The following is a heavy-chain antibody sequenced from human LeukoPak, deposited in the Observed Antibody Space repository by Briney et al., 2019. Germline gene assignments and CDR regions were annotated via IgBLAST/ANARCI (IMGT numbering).Heavy chain of an antibody. V-gene: IGHV4-59*01. CDR1: GGSIRGYY. CDR2: IYSSGST. CDR3: ARVFDSGSQAYFYYMDV. J-gene: IGHJ6*03. D-gene: IGHD3-10*01. Sequence: SETLSLTCNVSGGSIRGYYWSWIRQPPGKGLEWIGYIYSSGSTNYNPSLKSRVTMSVDTSKNQFSLKVSSVTAADTAVCYCARVFDSGSQAYFYYMDVWGKGTTVTIFS.